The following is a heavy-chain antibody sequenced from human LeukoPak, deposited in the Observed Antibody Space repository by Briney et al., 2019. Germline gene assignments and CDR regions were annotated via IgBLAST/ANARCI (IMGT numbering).Heavy chain of an antibody. Sequence: GASVKVSCKASGYTFTSYDINWVRQATGQGLEWMGWMNPNSGNTGYAQKFQGRVTITRNTSISTAYMELSSLRSEDTAVDYCAGGKAVAGLYYWGQGTLVTVSS. D-gene: IGHD6-19*01. CDR3: AGGKAVAGLYY. CDR2: MNPNSGNT. CDR1: GYTFTSYD. J-gene: IGHJ4*02. V-gene: IGHV1-8*03.